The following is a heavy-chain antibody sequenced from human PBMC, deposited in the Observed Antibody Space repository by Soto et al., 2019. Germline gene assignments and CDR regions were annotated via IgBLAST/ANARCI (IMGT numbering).Heavy chain of an antibody. Sequence: SETLFLTCTVSGGSISSGGYYWSWIRQHPGKGLEWIGYIYYSGSTYYNPSLKSRVTISVDTSKNQYSLKLSSVTAADTAVYYCAREGDGGYCSSTSCYVAPFDYWGQGTLVTVSS. V-gene: IGHV4-31*03. CDR1: GGSISSGGYY. D-gene: IGHD2-2*01. CDR2: IYYSGST. J-gene: IGHJ4*02. CDR3: AREGDGGYCSSTSCYVAPFDY.